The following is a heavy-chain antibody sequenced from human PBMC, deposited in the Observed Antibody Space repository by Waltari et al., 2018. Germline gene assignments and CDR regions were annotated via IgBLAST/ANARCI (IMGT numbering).Heavy chain of an antibody. Sequence: EVQLVESGGGLVKPGGSLRLSCAASGFTFSSYSMNWVRQAPGKGLEWVSSISSSSSYIYYADSVKGRFTISRDNAKNSLYLQMNSLRAEDTAVYYCAREAAAGPYFDYWGQGTLVTVSS. CDR3: AREAAAGPYFDY. V-gene: IGHV3-21*01. J-gene: IGHJ4*02. D-gene: IGHD6-13*01. CDR2: ISSSSSYI. CDR1: GFTFSSYS.